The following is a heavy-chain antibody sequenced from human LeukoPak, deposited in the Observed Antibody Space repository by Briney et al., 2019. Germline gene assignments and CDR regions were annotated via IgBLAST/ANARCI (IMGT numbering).Heavy chain of an antibody. CDR3: ARQLPPYYYDSSGPEGRAFDI. CDR1: GGSISSYY. Sequence: PSETLSLTCTVSGGSISSYYWSWIRQPPGKGLEWIGSIYHSGSTYYNPSLKSRVTISVDTSKNQFSLKLSSVTAADTAVYYCARQLPPYYYDSSGPEGRAFDIWGQGTMVTVSS. D-gene: IGHD3-22*01. CDR2: IYHSGST. V-gene: IGHV4-59*08. J-gene: IGHJ3*02.